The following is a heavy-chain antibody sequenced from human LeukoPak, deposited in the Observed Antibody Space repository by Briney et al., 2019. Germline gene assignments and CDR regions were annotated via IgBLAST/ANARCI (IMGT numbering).Heavy chain of an antibody. CDR2: IYYSGST. CDR1: GGSISSSSYY. J-gene: IGHJ4*02. D-gene: IGHD3-3*01. Sequence: SETLSLTCTVSGGSISSSSYYWGWIRQPPGKGLEWIGSIYYSGSTYYNPSLKSRVTISVDTSKNQFSLKLSSVTAADTAVYYCARLLFGARGYYFDYWGQGTLVTVSS. CDR3: ARLLFGARGYYFDY. V-gene: IGHV4-39*07.